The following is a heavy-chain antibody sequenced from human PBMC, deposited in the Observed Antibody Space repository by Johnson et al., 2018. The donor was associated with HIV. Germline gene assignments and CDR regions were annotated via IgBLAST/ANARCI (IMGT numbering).Heavy chain of an antibody. J-gene: IGHJ3*02. CDR1: GFTVSSNY. V-gene: IGHV3-30*03. CDR3: ATGVVVTAITPGAFDI. D-gene: IGHD2-21*02. Sequence: QMQLVESGGGVVQPGRSLRLSCAASGFTVSSNYMSWVRQAPGKGLEWVAVISYDGSNKYYADSVKGRFTISRDNSKNTLYLQMNSLRAEDTAVYYCATGVVVTAITPGAFDIWGQGTMVTVSS. CDR2: ISYDGSNK.